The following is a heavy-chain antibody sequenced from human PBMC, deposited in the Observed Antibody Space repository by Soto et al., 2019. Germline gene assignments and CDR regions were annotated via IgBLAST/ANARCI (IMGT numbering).Heavy chain of an antibody. D-gene: IGHD5-18*01. CDR2: ITRDGSST. CDR1: GFSLSDYW. Sequence: EVQLVESGGGLVQPGGSLRLSCAASGFSLSDYWMHWVRQAPGEGLVWLSRITRDGSSTNYADSVKGRFTICRDNAKNTLYLQLNSLRGEDTAVYYCARGANGYYYFDYWGQGTLVTVSS. J-gene: IGHJ4*02. V-gene: IGHV3-74*01. CDR3: ARGANGYYYFDY.